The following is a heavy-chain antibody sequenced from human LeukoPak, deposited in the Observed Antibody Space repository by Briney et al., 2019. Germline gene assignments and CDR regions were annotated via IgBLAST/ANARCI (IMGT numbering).Heavy chain of an antibody. D-gene: IGHD3-10*01. CDR2: INPNSGGT. CDR1: GYTFTGYY. CDR3: ARDLGGVGDLNWVDP. V-gene: IGHV1-2*02. J-gene: IGHJ5*02. Sequence: ASVKVSCKASGYTFTGYYMHWVRQAPGQGLEWMGWINPNSGGTNYAQKFQGRVTMTRDTSISTAYMELSRLRSDDTAVYYCARDLGGVGDLNWVDPWGQGTLVTVSS.